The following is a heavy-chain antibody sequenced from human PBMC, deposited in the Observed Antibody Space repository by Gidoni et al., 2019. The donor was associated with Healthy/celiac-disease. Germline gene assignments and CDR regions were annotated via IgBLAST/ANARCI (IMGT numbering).Heavy chain of an antibody. CDR1: GYTFTSYA. J-gene: IGHJ6*02. V-gene: IGHV1-3*01. CDR2: INAGNGNT. CDR3: ATVTLAYCGGDCYGYYGMDV. Sequence: QVQLVQSGAEVKKPGASVQVSCTASGYTFTSYAMHWVRQAPGQRLDWMGWINAGNGNTKYEQKFQGRVTITRDTSASTAYMELSSLRSEDTAVYYCATVTLAYCGGDCYGYYGMDVWGQGTTVTVSS. D-gene: IGHD2-21*02.